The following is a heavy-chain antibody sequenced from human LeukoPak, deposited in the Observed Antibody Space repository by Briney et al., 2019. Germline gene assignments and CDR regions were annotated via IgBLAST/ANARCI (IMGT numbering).Heavy chain of an antibody. CDR2: ISGSGGST. J-gene: IGHJ4*02. CDR1: GFTFSSYA. V-gene: IGHV3-23*01. CDR3: TYFGYSYGPFDY. Sequence: GGSLRLSCAASGFTFSSYAMSWVRQAPGKGLEWVSAISGSGGSTYYADSVKGRFTISRDNSKNTLYLQMNSLRAEDTAVYYCTYFGYSYGPFDYWGQGTLVTVS. D-gene: IGHD5-18*01.